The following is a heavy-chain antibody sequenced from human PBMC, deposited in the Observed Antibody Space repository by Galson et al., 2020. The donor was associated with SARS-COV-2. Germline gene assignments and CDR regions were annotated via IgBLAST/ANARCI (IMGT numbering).Heavy chain of an antibody. J-gene: IGHJ6*03. CDR3: ARGGAARPTETHYDILTGWVNYYYYYMDV. CDR2: IIPILGIA. V-gene: IGHV1-69*10. CDR1: GGTFSSYA. Sequence: SVKVSCKASGGTFSSYAISWVRQAPGQGLEWMGGIIPILGIANYAQKFQGRVTITADKSTSTAYMELSSLRSEDTAVYYCARGGAARPTETHYDILTGWVNYYYYYMDVWGKGTTVTVSS. D-gene: IGHD3-9*01.